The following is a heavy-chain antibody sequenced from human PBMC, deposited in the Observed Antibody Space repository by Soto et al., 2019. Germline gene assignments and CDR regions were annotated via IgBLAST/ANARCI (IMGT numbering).Heavy chain of an antibody. J-gene: IGHJ4*02. CDR3: ARGHSSAQDY. CDR2: ISSSGSYT. CDR1: GFTFSDHH. Sequence: VGSLRLSCAASGFTFSDHHMSWIRQAPGKGLEWVSYISSSGSYTNYADSVKGRFTISRDNAKNSLYLQMNSLRAEDTAVYYCARGHSSAQDYWGQGTLVTSPQ. D-gene: IGHD6-19*01. V-gene: IGHV3-11*06.